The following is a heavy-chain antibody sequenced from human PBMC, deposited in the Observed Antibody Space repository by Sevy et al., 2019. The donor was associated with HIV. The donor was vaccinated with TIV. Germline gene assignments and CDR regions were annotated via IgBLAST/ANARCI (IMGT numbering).Heavy chain of an antibody. J-gene: IGHJ4*02. Sequence: SETLSLTCAVSGGSISSGGYSWSWIRQPPGKGLEWIGYIYHRGSTYYNPSLKSRVTISVDRSKNQFSLKLSSVTAADTAVYYCARGGYDSSGYYGYYFDYWGQGTLVTVSS. CDR3: ARGGYDSSGYYGYYFDY. V-gene: IGHV4-30-2*01. CDR1: GGSISSGGYS. CDR2: IYHRGST. D-gene: IGHD3-22*01.